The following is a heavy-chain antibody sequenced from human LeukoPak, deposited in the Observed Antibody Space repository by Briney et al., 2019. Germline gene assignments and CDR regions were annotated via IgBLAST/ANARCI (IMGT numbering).Heavy chain of an antibody. J-gene: IGHJ4*02. CDR3: ARAGPYYDSSGYVSDY. Sequence: GGSLRLSCGASSFTFSICSMNWVRHAPGKGLEWGSSISSSSSYIYYADSVKGRFTISRDNAKNSLYLQMNSLRAEDTAVYYCARAGPYYDSSGYVSDYWGQGTLVTVSS. V-gene: IGHV3-21*01. CDR1: SFTFSICS. CDR2: ISSSSSYI. D-gene: IGHD3-22*01.